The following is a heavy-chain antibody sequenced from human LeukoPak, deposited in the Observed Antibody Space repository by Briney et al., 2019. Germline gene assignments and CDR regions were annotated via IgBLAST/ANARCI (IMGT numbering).Heavy chain of an antibody. Sequence: ASVKVSCKASGYTFTSYGISWVRQAPGQGLEWMGWISAYNGNTNYAQKLQGGVTMTTDTSTSTAYMELRSLRSDDTAVYYCARDRGRYCSSTSCSDYWGQGTLVTVSS. D-gene: IGHD2-2*01. CDR3: ARDRGRYCSSTSCSDY. CDR2: ISAYNGNT. V-gene: IGHV1-18*01. J-gene: IGHJ4*02. CDR1: GYTFTSYG.